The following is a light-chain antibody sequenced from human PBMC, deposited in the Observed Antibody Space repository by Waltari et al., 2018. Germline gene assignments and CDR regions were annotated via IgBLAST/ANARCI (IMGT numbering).Light chain of an antibody. CDR2: AAS. CDR1: QTISRY. CDR3: QESYSFTRT. J-gene: IGKJ1*01. Sequence: DIQMTQSPSSLSASVGDRVTITCRASQTISRYLNWYQQKPGKAPNLLISAASSLQSGVPSRFSGSGSRRDFTLIITSLQPEDFATYYCQESYSFTRTFGQGTKVEIK. V-gene: IGKV1-39*01.